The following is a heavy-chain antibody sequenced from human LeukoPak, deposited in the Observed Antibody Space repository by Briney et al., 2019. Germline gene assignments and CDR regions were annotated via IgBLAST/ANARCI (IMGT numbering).Heavy chain of an antibody. V-gene: IGHV1-46*01. D-gene: IGHD5-24*01. CDR3: ARDQGDGYKIARPQY. CDR1: GYTFTSYY. Sequence: GASVKVSCKASGYTFTSYYMHWVRQAPGQGLEWMGITNPSGGSTGYAQKFRGRVTMTRDTSTSTVYMDLSSLRSEDTAVYYCARDQGDGYKIARPQYWGQGTLVTVSS. CDR2: TNPSGGST. J-gene: IGHJ4*02.